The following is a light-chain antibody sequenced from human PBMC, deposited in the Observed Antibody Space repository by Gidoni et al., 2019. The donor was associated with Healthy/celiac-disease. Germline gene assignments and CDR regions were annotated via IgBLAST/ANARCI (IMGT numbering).Light chain of an antibody. Sequence: EIVLTQSPATLSLSPGERATLSCRASQSVSSYLAWYQQKPGQAPRLLIYDASNRATGIPARFSGSGSGTDFTLTISSLEPEDFAVYYCQQRSNWPYXVXQGTXLEIK. J-gene: IGKJ2*01. CDR2: DAS. CDR3: QQRSNWPYX. V-gene: IGKV3-11*01. CDR1: QSVSSY.